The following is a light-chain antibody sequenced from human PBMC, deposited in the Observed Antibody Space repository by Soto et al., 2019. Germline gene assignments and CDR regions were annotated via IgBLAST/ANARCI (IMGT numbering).Light chain of an antibody. CDR3: QQYDTWLT. CDR1: QNVTRS. J-gene: IGKJ1*01. V-gene: IGKV3-15*01. CDR2: DAS. Sequence: EIVVTQSPATLSVSPGARATLSCTASQNVTRSLAWYQQKPGQTPRLLIYDASSRAAGIPDRFNGGGSGTEFTLTISSLQSEYFALYFCQQYDTWLTFGQGTRV.